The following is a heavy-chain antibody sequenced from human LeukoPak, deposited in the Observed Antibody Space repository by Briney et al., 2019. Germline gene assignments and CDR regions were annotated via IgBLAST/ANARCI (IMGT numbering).Heavy chain of an antibody. V-gene: IGHV1-2*02. D-gene: IGHD3-22*01. CDR3: ARDYYDSSGPFDY. Sequence: ASVNVSCKASGYTFTGYYMHWVRQAPGQGLEWMGWINPNSGGTNYAQKFQGRVTMTTDTSTSTAYMELRSLRSDDTAVYYCARDYYDSSGPFDYWGQGTLVTVSS. CDR1: GYTFTGYY. J-gene: IGHJ4*02. CDR2: INPNSGGT.